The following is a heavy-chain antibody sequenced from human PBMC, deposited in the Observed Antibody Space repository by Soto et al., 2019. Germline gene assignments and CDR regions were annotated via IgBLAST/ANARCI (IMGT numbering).Heavy chain of an antibody. V-gene: IGHV4-34*01. CDR3: ARGRRGYYDFWSGYLGWFDP. Sequence: SETLSLTCAVYGGSFSGYYWSWIRQPPGKGLEWIGEINHSGRTNYNPSLKSRVTISVDTSKNQFSLKLSSVTAADTAVYYCARGRRGYYDFWSGYLGWFDPWGQGTLVTVSS. CDR2: INHSGRT. D-gene: IGHD3-3*01. CDR1: GGSFSGYY. J-gene: IGHJ5*02.